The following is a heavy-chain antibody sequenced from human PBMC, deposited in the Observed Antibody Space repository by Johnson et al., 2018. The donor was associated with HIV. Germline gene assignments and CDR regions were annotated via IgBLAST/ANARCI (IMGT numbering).Heavy chain of an antibody. D-gene: IGHD3-10*01. CDR1: GFTFSSYD. J-gene: IGHJ3*02. Sequence: VQLVESGGGLVQPGGSLRLSCAASGFTFSSYDMHWVRQPTGKGLEWVSSIDTTGDTYYPGSVRGRFTISRENAKNSLYLQMNNLRAGDSAVYYCVRASWFGAFDIWGQGTLVTVYS. CDR3: VRASWFGAFDI. V-gene: IGHV3-13*01. CDR2: IDTTGDT.